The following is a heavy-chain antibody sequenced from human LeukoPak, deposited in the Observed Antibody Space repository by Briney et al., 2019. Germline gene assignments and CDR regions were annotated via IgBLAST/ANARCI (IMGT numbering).Heavy chain of an antibody. CDR1: GFTFSSSG. CDR3: AKSVGGLRDYYYGMDV. Sequence: QPGGSLRLSCAASGFTFSSSGMHWVRQAPGKGLEWVAVISYDGSNKYYADSVKGRFTISRDNSKNTLYLQMNSLRVEDTAVYYCAKSVGGLRDYYYGMDVWGQGTTVTVSS. D-gene: IGHD1-26*01. CDR2: ISYDGSNK. V-gene: IGHV3-30*18. J-gene: IGHJ6*02.